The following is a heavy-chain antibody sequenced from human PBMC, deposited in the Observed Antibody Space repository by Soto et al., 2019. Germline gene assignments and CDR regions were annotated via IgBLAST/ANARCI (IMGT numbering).Heavy chain of an antibody. Sequence: EVQLVESGGGLVQPGRSLRLSCTTSGFTFDDYAMHWVRQAPGKGLEWVSGISWNSGSIGYADSVKGRFTISRDNAKNSLYLQMNSLRTEDTALYYCAKGPPDSGSYGYYYGLDVWGQGTTVTVS. D-gene: IGHD1-26*01. CDR3: AKGPPDSGSYGYYYGLDV. V-gene: IGHV3-9*01. CDR1: GFTFDDYA. J-gene: IGHJ6*02. CDR2: ISWNSGSI.